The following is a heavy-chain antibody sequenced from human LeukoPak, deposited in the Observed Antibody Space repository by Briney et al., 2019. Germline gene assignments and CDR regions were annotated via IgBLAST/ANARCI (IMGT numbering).Heavy chain of an antibody. CDR2: IWYDGSNK. CDR3: AREISGY. Sequence: GKSLRLSCAASGFTSSSYGMEWVRQAPGKGLEWVAVIWYDGSNKYYADSVKGRFTISRDNSKNTLYLQMNSLRAEDTAVYYCAREISGYWGQGTLVTVSS. V-gene: IGHV3-33*01. J-gene: IGHJ4*02. CDR1: GFTSSSYG. D-gene: IGHD1-26*01.